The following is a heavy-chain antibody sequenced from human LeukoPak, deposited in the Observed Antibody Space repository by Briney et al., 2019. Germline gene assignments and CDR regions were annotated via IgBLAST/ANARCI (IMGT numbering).Heavy chain of an antibody. CDR1: GGSISSYY. Sequence: PSETLSLTCTVSGGSISSYYWGWIRQPPGKGLEWIGYIYYSGSTNYNPSLKSRVTISVDTSKNQFSLKLSSVTAADTAVYYCARRGNSYGCWYFDLWGRGTLVTVSS. V-gene: IGHV4-59*08. CDR2: IYYSGST. J-gene: IGHJ2*01. CDR3: ARRGNSYGCWYFDL. D-gene: IGHD5-18*01.